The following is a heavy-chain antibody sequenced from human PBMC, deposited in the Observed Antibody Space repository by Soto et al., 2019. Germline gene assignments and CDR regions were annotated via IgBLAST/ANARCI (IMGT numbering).Heavy chain of an antibody. D-gene: IGHD5-12*01. CDR3: ATSPGYSRTNDFDY. J-gene: IGHJ4*02. V-gene: IGHV3-11*01. CDR1: GFTFSDYY. CDR2: ISSSGSTI. Sequence: GGSLRLSCAASGFTFSDYYMSWIRQAPGKGLEWVSYISSSGSTIYYADSVKGRFTISRDNAKNSLYLQMNSLRAEDTAVYYCATSPGYSRTNDFDYWGQGTLVTVSS.